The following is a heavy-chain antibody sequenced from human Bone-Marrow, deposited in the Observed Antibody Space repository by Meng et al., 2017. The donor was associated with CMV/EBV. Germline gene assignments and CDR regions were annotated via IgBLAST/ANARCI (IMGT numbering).Heavy chain of an antibody. V-gene: IGHV1-2*02. J-gene: IGHJ4*02. Sequence: GQWVPSGGGVKKPGTTAKVACTASGYTCTGYYLHWVRQAPGQGLEWMGWINPNSGGTNYAQKFQGRVTMTRDTSISTAYMKLSRLRSDDTAVYYCARAHCSSTSCLIDYWGQGTLVTVSS. CDR2: INPNSGGT. D-gene: IGHD2-2*01. CDR3: ARAHCSSTSCLIDY. CDR1: GYTCTGYY.